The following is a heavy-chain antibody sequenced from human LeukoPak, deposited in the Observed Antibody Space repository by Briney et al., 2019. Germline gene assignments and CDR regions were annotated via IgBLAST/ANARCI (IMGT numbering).Heavy chain of an antibody. CDR3: ATDFVGARIAVAGTWLFY. Sequence: ASVKVSCKVSGYTLTELSMHWVRQAPGKGLEWMGGFDPEDGETIYAQKFQGRVTMTEDTSTDTAYTELSSLKSEDTAVYYCATDFVGARIAVAGTWLFYWGQGTLVTVSS. D-gene: IGHD6-19*01. J-gene: IGHJ4*02. CDR2: FDPEDGET. CDR1: GYTLTELS. V-gene: IGHV1-24*01.